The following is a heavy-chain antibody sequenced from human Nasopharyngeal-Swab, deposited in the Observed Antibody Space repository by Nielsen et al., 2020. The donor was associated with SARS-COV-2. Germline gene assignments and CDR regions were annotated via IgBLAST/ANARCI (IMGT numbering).Heavy chain of an antibody. J-gene: IGHJ4*02. V-gene: IGHV3-9*01. Sequence: WIRQPPGKGLEWVSGISWNSGSKAYADSVKGRFTISRDNAKNSLYLQMNSLRAEDTAVYYCARAQNVLRFLEWTQPFDYWGQGTLVTVSS. CDR2: ISWNSGSK. CDR3: ARAQNVLRFLEWTQPFDY. D-gene: IGHD3-3*01.